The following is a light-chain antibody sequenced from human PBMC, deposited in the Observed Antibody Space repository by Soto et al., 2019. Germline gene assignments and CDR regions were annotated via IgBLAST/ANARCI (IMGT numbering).Light chain of an antibody. V-gene: IGLV2-14*03. CDR3: SSYTSSSTRV. CDR1: SSDVGAYNY. CDR2: DVS. J-gene: IGLJ1*01. Sequence: QSALTQPASVSGSPGQWITISCTGTSSDVGAYNYVPWYQQHPGKAPKVIIYDVSTRPSGVSNRFSGSKSGNTASLTISGLQAEDEADYYCSSYTSSSTRVFGTGTKVTVL.